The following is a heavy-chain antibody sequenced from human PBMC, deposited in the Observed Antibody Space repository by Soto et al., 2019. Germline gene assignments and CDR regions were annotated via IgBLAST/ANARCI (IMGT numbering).Heavy chain of an antibody. D-gene: IGHD3-22*01. CDR3: VRDGLDYYDTERLYFDN. CDR2: IKSKTDGGTT. Sequence: GGSLRLSCAASGFTFSNAWMSWVRQAPGKGLEWVGRIKSKTDGGTTDYADSVKGRFTISRDNANNSLYLQMNSLRAEDTATYYCVRDGLDYYDTERLYFDNWGQGTLVPSPQ. CDR1: GFTFSNAW. J-gene: IGHJ4*02. V-gene: IGHV3-15*01.